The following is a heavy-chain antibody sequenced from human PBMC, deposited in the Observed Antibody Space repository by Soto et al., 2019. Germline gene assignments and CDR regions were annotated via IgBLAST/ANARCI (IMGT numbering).Heavy chain of an antibody. CDR3: ASDQQLVIQDYYYGMDV. V-gene: IGHV1-69*13. Sequence: SVKVSCKASGGTFSSYAISWVRQAPGQGLEWMGGIIPIFGTANYAQKFQGRVTITADESTSTAYMELSSLRSEDTAVYYCASDQQLVIQDYYYGMDVWGQGTKVTVSS. D-gene: IGHD6-13*01. J-gene: IGHJ6*02. CDR1: GGTFSSYA. CDR2: IIPIFGTA.